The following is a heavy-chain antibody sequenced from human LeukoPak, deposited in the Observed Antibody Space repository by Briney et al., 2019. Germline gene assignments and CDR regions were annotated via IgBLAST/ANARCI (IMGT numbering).Heavy chain of an antibody. CDR1: GFTFNTYG. V-gene: IGHV3-33*01. J-gene: IGHJ3*02. D-gene: IGHD3-22*01. CDR3: ARDKSNPGPVVVITSRAADAFDI. Sequence: GGSLRLSCAASGFTFNTYGMHWVRQAPGKGLEWVAVIWYDGSNKYYADSVKGRFTISRDNSKNTLYLQMNSLRAEDTAVYYCARDKSNPGPVVVITSRAADAFDIWGQGTMVTVSS. CDR2: IWYDGSNK.